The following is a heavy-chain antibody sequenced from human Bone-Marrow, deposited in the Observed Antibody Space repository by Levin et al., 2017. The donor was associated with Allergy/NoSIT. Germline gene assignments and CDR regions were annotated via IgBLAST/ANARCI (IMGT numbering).Heavy chain of an antibody. Sequence: SETLSLTCAVSGFSISSGYYWGWIRQPPGKGLAWIGSIFHSGSTYYNPSLKSRVTISVDTSKNLFSLKLSSVTAADTSVYYCARTNFYDSSGYLYYFDYWGQGTLITVSS. D-gene: IGHD3-22*01. J-gene: IGHJ4*02. CDR2: IFHSGST. CDR1: GFSISSGYY. V-gene: IGHV4-38-2*01. CDR3: ARTNFYDSSGYLYYFDY.